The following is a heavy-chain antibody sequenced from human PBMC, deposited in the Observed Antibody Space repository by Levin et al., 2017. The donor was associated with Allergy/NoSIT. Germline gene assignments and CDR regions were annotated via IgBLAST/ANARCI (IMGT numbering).Heavy chain of an antibody. CDR2: ISGSGGST. Sequence: GESLKISCAASGFTFSSYAMSWVRQAPGKGLEWVSAISGSGGSTYYADSVKGRFTISRDNSKNTLYLQMNSLRAEDTAVYYCATLYGDYVPTRYWGQGTLVTVSS. J-gene: IGHJ4*02. V-gene: IGHV3-23*01. CDR1: GFTFSSYA. D-gene: IGHD4-17*01. CDR3: ATLYGDYVPTRY.